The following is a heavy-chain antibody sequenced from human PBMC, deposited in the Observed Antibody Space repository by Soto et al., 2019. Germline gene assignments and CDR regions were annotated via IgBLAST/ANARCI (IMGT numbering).Heavy chain of an antibody. CDR3: ARDRGPSSGYYPYWFDP. V-gene: IGHV1-69*13. CDR1: GDTFSSYA. Sequence: VASVKVSCKASGDTFSSYAITWVRKAPGQGLEWMGGIIPIFGTANYAQKFQGRVTITADESTSTAYMELSSLRSEDTAVYYCARDRGPSSGYYPYWFDPWGQGTLVTVSS. D-gene: IGHD3-22*01. CDR2: IIPIFGTA. J-gene: IGHJ5*02.